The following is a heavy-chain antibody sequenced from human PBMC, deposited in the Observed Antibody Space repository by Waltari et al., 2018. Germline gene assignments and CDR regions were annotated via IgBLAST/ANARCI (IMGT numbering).Heavy chain of an antibody. CDR3: ATFKRVTSFDY. Sequence: QVQLVQSGAEVKKPGASVKVSCKASGYTFTSNDINWVRQAAGQGLEWMGGFDPEDGETIYAQKFQGRVTMTEDTSTDTAYMELSSLRSEDTAVYYCATFKRVTSFDYWGQGTLVTVSS. D-gene: IGHD2-21*02. CDR1: GYTFTSND. V-gene: IGHV1-24*01. CDR2: FDPEDGET. J-gene: IGHJ4*02.